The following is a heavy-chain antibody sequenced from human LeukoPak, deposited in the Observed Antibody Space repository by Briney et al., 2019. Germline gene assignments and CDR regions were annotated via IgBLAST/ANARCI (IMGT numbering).Heavy chain of an antibody. J-gene: IGHJ4*02. CDR2: IYYSGST. D-gene: IGHD6-19*01. CDR1: GGSMSSYY. Sequence: PSETLSLTCIVSGGSMSSYYWSWIRQPPGKGLEWIGYIYYSGSTNYNPSLRSRVTISVDTSNNQFSLKLSSVTAADTAVYYCASWDVNSSGYGYFDYWGQGTLVTVSS. V-gene: IGHV4-59*01. CDR3: ASWDVNSSGYGYFDY.